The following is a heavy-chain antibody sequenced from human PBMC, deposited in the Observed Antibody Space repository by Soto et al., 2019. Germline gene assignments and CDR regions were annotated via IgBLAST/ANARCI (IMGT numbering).Heavy chain of an antibody. Sequence: SVKVSCKVSGGTFSSYRINWVRQAPGQGLEWMGGIVPIYRTADSAQEFQGRVTITADESARTAYMELRSLKSRDTAVYYCVRDSGAKLSSSWGKGPLVTVSS. D-gene: IGHD6-13*01. CDR2: IVPIYRTA. CDR1: GGTFSSYR. J-gene: IGHJ4*02. CDR3: VRDSGAKLSSS. V-gene: IGHV1-69*13.